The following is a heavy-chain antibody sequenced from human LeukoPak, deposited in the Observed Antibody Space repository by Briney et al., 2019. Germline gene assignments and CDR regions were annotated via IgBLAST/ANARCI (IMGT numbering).Heavy chain of an antibody. CDR1: GFTFSTYA. Sequence: AKSLRLSCAASGFTFSTYAMHWVRQAPGKGLEWVAVISYDGSNKYYADSVKGRFTISRDNSKNTLYLQMNSLRAEDMAVYYCARDVSYYFDYWGQGTLVTVSS. D-gene: IGHD3-16*02. J-gene: IGHJ4*02. CDR3: ARDVSYYFDY. V-gene: IGHV3-30-3*01. CDR2: ISYDGSNK.